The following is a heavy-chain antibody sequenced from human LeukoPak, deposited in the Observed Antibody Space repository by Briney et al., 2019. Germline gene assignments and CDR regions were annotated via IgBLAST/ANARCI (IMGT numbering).Heavy chain of an antibody. D-gene: IGHD3-10*01. Sequence: ASVKVSCKASGYTFISYGITWVRQAPGQGLEWMGWISANKGNTNYAQKFQGRVTITTDESTSTAYMELSSLRSEDTAVYYCARESGSGYYYMDVWGKGTTVTVSS. V-gene: IGHV1-18*01. CDR2: ISANKGNT. CDR3: ARESGSGYYYMDV. CDR1: GYTFISYG. J-gene: IGHJ6*03.